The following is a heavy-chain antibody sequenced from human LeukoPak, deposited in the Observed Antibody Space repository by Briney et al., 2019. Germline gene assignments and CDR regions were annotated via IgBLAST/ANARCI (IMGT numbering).Heavy chain of an antibody. V-gene: IGHV3-23*01. Sequence: QSGGSLRLSCAVSGFTLTTYAMSWVRQAPGKGLEWVSAISGSGGSTYYADSVKGRFAISRDNSKNTMYLQMNSLRAEDTAVYYCAKDPDCTSGICYTFFDYWGQGTLVTVPS. J-gene: IGHJ4*02. CDR1: GFTLTTYA. CDR2: ISGSGGST. D-gene: IGHD2-8*01. CDR3: AKDPDCTSGICYTFFDY.